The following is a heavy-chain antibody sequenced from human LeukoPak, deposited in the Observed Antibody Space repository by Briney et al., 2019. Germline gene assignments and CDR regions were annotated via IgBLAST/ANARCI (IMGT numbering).Heavy chain of an antibody. D-gene: IGHD6-13*01. V-gene: IGHV3-30*04. J-gene: IGHJ4*02. CDR1: GFTFSSYA. CDR3: AKVGYSSSWGGYYFDY. CDR2: ISYDGSTK. Sequence: PGGSLRLSCAASGFTFSSYAMHWVRQAPGKGLEWVVVISYDGSTKYYADSVKGRFTISRDNSKNTLYLQMNSLRAEDTAVYYCAKVGYSSSWGGYYFDYWGQGTLVTVSS.